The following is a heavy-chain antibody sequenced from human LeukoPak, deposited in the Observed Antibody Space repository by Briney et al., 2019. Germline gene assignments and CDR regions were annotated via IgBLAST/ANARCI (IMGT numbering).Heavy chain of an antibody. D-gene: IGHD6-6*01. V-gene: IGHV3-23*01. Sequence: GGSLRLSCAASGFTFSISAMSWVRQVPGKGLEWVSGISASGGSTSYADSVRGRFTISRDNAQNSMYLQMNSLRAEDTAVYYCGRVGGRSKAAKGDAFDIWGQGTMVTVSS. CDR3: GRVGGRSKAAKGDAFDI. J-gene: IGHJ3*02. CDR1: GFTFSISA. CDR2: ISASGGST.